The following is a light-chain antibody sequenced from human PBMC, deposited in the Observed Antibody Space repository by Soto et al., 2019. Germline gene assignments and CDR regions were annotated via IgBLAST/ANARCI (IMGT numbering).Light chain of an antibody. CDR3: QQRSLLVT. CDR2: DSS. J-gene: IGKJ4*01. V-gene: IGKV3-11*01. CDR1: QSVGSS. Sequence: EIVLTQSPATLSLSPGERATLSCRTSQSVGSSLAWYQQKPGQPPRLLIYDSSNRATGIPGRLSGSGSGTDFTLTISSLEPADFAVYYCQQRSLLVTFGGGTK.